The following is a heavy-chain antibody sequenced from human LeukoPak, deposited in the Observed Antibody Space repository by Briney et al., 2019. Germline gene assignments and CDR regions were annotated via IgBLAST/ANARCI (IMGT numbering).Heavy chain of an antibody. D-gene: IGHD6-19*01. Sequence: GGSLRLSCVASGFTFSNSWLHWVRQAPGQGLVWVSRINSIGTSTVYADSVRGRFTISRDNSKNTLYLQMNSLRAEDTAVYYCAAGGCPRCIYYGMDVWGQGTTVTVSS. CDR1: GFTFSNSW. CDR2: INSIGTST. CDR3: AAGGCPRCIYYGMDV. J-gene: IGHJ6*02. V-gene: IGHV3-74*01.